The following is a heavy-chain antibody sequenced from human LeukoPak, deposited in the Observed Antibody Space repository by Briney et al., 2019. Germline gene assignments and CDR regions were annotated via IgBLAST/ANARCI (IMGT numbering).Heavy chain of an antibody. CDR3: VRDRNNNYFDY. CDR2: IWPGGTRS. J-gene: IGHJ4*02. D-gene: IGHD1-14*01. Sequence: GGSLRPSCTASGFAFRIYGMRWVRQEPGKGLEWVAFIWPGGTRSFYADSVKGRFTISRDDSNNTVYLHMSSLKAEDTALYYCVRDRNNNYFDYWGQGTLLTVSS. CDR1: GFAFRIYG. V-gene: IGHV3-33*01.